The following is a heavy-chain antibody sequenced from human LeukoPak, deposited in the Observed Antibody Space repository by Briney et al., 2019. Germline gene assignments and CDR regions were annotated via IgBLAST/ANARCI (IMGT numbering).Heavy chain of an antibody. D-gene: IGHD6-13*01. J-gene: IGHJ5*02. V-gene: IGHV3-23*01. Sequence: GGSLRLSCAASGFTFSSYAMSWVRQAPGKGLEWVSAISGSGGNTYYADSVKGRFTISRDNSKNTLYLQMNSLRAEDTAVYYCAEDPRWQQLEPWGQGTLVTVSS. CDR1: GFTFSSYA. CDR3: AEDPRWQQLEP. CDR2: ISGSGGNT.